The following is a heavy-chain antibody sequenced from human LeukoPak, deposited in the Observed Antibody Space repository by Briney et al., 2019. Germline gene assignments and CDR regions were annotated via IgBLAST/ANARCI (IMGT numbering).Heavy chain of an antibody. D-gene: IGHD6-13*01. J-gene: IGHJ4*02. CDR1: GFTFSSYS. Sequence: GGSLRLSCAASGFTFSSYSMNWVRQAPGKALEWGSSISICRCYIYFPDPVKGRFTISRDNVKNPLYLQMNRLRAEDTAVYYCAPDPSSCTDFDYWGQATMVT. V-gene: IGHV3-21*01. CDR3: APDPSSCTDFDY. CDR2: ISICRCYI.